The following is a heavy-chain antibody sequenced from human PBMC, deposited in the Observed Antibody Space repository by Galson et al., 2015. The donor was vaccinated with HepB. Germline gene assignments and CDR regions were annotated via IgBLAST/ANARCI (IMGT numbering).Heavy chain of an antibody. D-gene: IGHD6-13*01. V-gene: IGHV4-34*01. CDR2: INHSGSI. Sequence: TLSLTCAVYGGPFSGYYWSWIRQPPGKGPEWIGEINHSGSINYNPSLKSRVTISVDTSKNQFSLNLSSVTAADTAVYHCARGVAAAGTRGLSGVNYMDVWGKGTTVTVSS. J-gene: IGHJ6*03. CDR3: ARGVAAAGTRGLSGVNYMDV. CDR1: GGPFSGYY.